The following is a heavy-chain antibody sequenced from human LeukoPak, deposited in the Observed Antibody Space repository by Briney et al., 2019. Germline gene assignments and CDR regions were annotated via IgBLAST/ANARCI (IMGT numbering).Heavy chain of an antibody. J-gene: IGHJ4*02. CDR2: IYTNENT. CDR1: GGSISSYY. CDR3: GREKSVTGSPYYFDY. V-gene: IGHV4-4*07. Sequence: PSETLSLTCTVSGGSISSYYWSWIRQPAGKGLEWIGRIYTNENTNYNPSLKSRVTMSVDTSKNQFSLKLNSVTAADTAIYYCGREKSVTGSPYYFDYWGQGILVTVSS. D-gene: IGHD3-9*01.